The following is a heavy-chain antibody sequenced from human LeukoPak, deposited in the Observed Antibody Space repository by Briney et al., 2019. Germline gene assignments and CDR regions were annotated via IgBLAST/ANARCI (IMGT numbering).Heavy chain of an antibody. Sequence: GGSLRLSCAASGFTFSSYAMHWVRQAPGKGLEWVAVISYDGSNKYYADSVKGRFTVSRDNSKNTLYLQMNSLRAEDTAVYYCANHYDFWSGYFDYWGQGTLVTVSS. CDR1: GFTFSSYA. CDR3: ANHYDFWSGYFDY. J-gene: IGHJ4*02. V-gene: IGHV3-30-3*01. D-gene: IGHD3-3*01. CDR2: ISYDGSNK.